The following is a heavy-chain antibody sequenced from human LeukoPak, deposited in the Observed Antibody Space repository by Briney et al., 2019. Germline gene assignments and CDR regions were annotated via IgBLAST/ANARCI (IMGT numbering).Heavy chain of an antibody. J-gene: IGHJ5*02. Sequence: SETLSLTCTVSGGSISSYYWSWIRQPAGKGLEWIGRIYTSGSTNYNPSLKSRVTMSVDTSKNQFSLKLSSVTAADTAVYYCARGRYSGSPENNWFDPWGQGTLVTVSS. CDR3: ARGRYSGSPENNWFDP. CDR1: GGSISSYY. V-gene: IGHV4-4*07. D-gene: IGHD1-26*01. CDR2: IYTSGST.